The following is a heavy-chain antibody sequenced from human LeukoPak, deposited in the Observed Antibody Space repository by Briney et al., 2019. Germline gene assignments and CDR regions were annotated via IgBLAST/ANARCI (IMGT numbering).Heavy chain of an antibody. CDR3: ARGGWNKFDY. D-gene: IGHD3-22*01. CDR1: GGSISSSSYY. V-gene: IGHV4-39*07. CDR2: IYYSGST. J-gene: IGHJ4*02. Sequence: PSETLPLTCTVSGGSISSSSYYWGWIRQPPGKGLEWIGSIYYSGSTYYNPSLKSRVTISVDTSKNQFSLKLSSVTAADTAVYYCARGGWNKFDYWGQGTLVTVSS.